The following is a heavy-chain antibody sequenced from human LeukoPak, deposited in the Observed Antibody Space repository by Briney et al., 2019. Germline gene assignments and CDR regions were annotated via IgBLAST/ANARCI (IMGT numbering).Heavy chain of an antibody. CDR1: GYTFTSYD. CDR2: MNPNSGNT. V-gene: IGHV1-8*01. Sequence: ASVTVSCKASGYTFTSYDINWVRQATGQGLEWMGWMNPNSGNTGYAQKFQGRVTMTRNTSISTAYMELSRLRSDDTAVYYCARDQYDFWSDYWGNDAFDIWGQGTMVTVSS. J-gene: IGHJ3*02. CDR3: ARDQYDFWSDYWGNDAFDI. D-gene: IGHD3-3*01.